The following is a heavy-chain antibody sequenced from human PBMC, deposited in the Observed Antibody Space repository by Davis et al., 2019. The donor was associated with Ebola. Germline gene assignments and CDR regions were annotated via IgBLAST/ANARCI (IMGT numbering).Heavy chain of an antibody. CDR3: ARTSIVGTTTTASDI. CDR2: ISAYNGNT. CDR1: GYTFTSYS. Sequence: ASVKVSCKASGYTFTSYSFSWVRQAPGQGLEWMGWISAYNGNTNYAQILQGRVTMTTDTSTGTAYMELRSLRSDDTAVYFCARTSIVGTTTTASDIWGQGTKVTVSS. D-gene: IGHD1-26*01. J-gene: IGHJ3*02. V-gene: IGHV1-18*04.